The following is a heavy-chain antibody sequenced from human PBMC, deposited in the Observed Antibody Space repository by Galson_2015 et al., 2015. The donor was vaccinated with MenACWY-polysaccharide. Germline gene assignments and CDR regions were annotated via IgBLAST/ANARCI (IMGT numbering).Heavy chain of an antibody. CDR2: IKQSGSEK. V-gene: IGHV3-7*01. Sequence: SLRLSCAASGFPFSDSWMTWIRRAPGKGLEWVATIKQSGSEKYYVDSVEGRFTVSRDNAKNSLYLQMNSLRAEDTAVYYCARARSWSGYFAFDFWGQGTMVTVSS. CDR3: ARARSWSGYFAFDF. D-gene: IGHD3-3*01. J-gene: IGHJ3*01. CDR1: GFPFSDSW.